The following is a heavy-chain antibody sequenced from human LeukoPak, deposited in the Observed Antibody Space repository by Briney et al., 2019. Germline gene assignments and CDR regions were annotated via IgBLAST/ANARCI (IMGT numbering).Heavy chain of an antibody. J-gene: IGHJ4*02. Sequence: PSETLSLTCAVYGGSFSGYYWSWILQPPGKGLGWIGEINHSGSTNYNPSLKSRVTISVGTSKNQFSLKLSSVTAADTAVYYCARPRITMVRGVAYYFDYWGQGTLVTVSS. CDR2: INHSGST. CDR3: ARPRITMVRGVAYYFDY. D-gene: IGHD3-10*01. V-gene: IGHV4-34*01. CDR1: GGSFSGYY.